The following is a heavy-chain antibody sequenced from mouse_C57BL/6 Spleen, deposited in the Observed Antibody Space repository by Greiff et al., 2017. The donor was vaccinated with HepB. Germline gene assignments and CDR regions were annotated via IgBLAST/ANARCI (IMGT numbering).Heavy chain of an antibody. CDR2: IYPGSGNT. D-gene: IGHD2-5*01. J-gene: IGHJ4*01. CDR3: ARAYYSNYWGAMDY. V-gene: IGHV1-76*01. CDR1: GYTFTDYY. Sequence: QVQLQQSGAELVRPGASVKLSCKASGYTFTDYYINWVKQRPGQGLEWIARIYPGSGNTYYNEKFKGKATLTAEKSSSTAYMQLSSLTSEDSAVYFCARAYYSNYWGAMDYWGQGTSVTVSS.